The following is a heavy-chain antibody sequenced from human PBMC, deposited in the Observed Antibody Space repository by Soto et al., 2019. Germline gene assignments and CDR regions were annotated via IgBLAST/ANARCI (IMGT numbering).Heavy chain of an antibody. CDR3: APDVIGAYGRGV. V-gene: IGHV2-5*02. Sequence: QITLKESGPTLVKPTQTLTLTCSFSGFSLSTSGVGVGWIRQPPGKALEWLALIYWDDDKRYSPSLKSRLTIPQHTSNNQVFLITTNMDQVDTATYGCAPDVIGAYGRGVWGPGTTVTVSS. CDR2: IYWDDDK. D-gene: IGHD3-22*01. CDR1: GFSLSTSGVG. J-gene: IGHJ6*02.